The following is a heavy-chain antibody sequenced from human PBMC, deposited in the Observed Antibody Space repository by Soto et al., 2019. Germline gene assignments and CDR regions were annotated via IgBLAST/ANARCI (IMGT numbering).Heavy chain of an antibody. CDR1: GGYFSAYY. CDR2: IDHSGST. V-gene: IGHV4-34*01. D-gene: IGHD2-15*01. Sequence: QVQLQQWGAGLLKPSETLSLTCAVNGGYFSAYYWTWIRQPTGRGLEWIGEIDHSGSTNYKPSLESRVTISIDTAKNRFSLNVTSVTAADTAVYYCVRGLRYSGMDVWGQGTTVTVS. CDR3: VRGLRYSGMDV. J-gene: IGHJ6*02.